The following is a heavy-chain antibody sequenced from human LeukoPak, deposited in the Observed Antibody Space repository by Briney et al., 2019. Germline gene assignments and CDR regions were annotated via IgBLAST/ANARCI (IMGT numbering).Heavy chain of an antibody. D-gene: IGHD3-10*01. Sequence: SETLSLTCTVSGGSISSGSYYWSWIRQPAGKGLEWIGRTYTSGGTNYNPSLNSRVTISVDTSKNQFSLKLSSVTAADAAVYYCAREGRFGEGVDYWGQGTLVTVSS. V-gene: IGHV4-61*02. CDR2: TYTSGGT. CDR1: GGSISSGSYY. CDR3: AREGRFGEGVDY. J-gene: IGHJ4*02.